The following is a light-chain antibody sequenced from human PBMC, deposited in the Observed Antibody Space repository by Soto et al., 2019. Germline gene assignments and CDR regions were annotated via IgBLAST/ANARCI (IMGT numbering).Light chain of an antibody. CDR3: ISYTSSSTLGV. CDR2: DVT. V-gene: IGLV2-14*03. CDR1: SSDVGGYNF. J-gene: IGLJ2*01. Sequence: QSALTQPASVSGSPGQSITISCIGTSSDVGGYNFVSWYQQHPGKAPKLTIYDVTNRPSGVSDRFSGSKSGNTASLTISGLQAEDEADYYCISYTSSSTLGVFGGGTKLTVL.